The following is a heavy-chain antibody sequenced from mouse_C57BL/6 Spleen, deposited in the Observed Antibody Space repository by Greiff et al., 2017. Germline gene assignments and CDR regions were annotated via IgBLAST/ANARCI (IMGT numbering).Heavy chain of an antibody. CDR1: GFNITDYY. D-gene: IGHD2-4*01. V-gene: IGHV14-2*01. J-gene: IGHJ3*01. CDR3: ARPGYDYDFAY. Sequence: VQLQQSGAELVKPGASVKLSCTASGFNITDYYMHWVKQRTEQGLEWIGRIDPEDGDTKYAPKFPGKATITADTSSNTADLQLSSLTSEDTAVYYCARPGYDYDFAYWGQGTLVTVSA. CDR2: IDPEDGDT.